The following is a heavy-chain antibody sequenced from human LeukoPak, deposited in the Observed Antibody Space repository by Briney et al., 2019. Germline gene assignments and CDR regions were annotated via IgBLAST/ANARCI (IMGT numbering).Heavy chain of an antibody. Sequence: GGSLRLSCTASGFTFSGFNIHWVRQAPGRGLEWVSCISSSSTFTYYADSVKGRFTISRDNAKNSVYLQMNSLRAEDTAVYYCARDKPPPYYYDSSGIFDYWGQGTLVTVSS. CDR1: GFTFSGFN. V-gene: IGHV3-21*01. CDR2: ISSSSTFT. D-gene: IGHD3-22*01. CDR3: ARDKPPPYYYDSSGIFDY. J-gene: IGHJ4*02.